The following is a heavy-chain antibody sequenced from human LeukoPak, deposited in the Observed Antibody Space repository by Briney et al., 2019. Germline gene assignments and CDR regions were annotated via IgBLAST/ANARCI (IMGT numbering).Heavy chain of an antibody. CDR3: ARVVLTGDYFDY. CDR2: FSAYNGNT. V-gene: IGHV1-18*01. D-gene: IGHD7-27*01. J-gene: IGHJ4*02. CDR1: GYTFTNYG. Sequence: ASVKVSCKASGYTFTNYGISWVRQAPGQGLEWMGWFSAYNGNTNYAQKLQGRVTMTTDTSTSTAYMELRSLRSDDTAVYYCARVVLTGDYFDYWGQGTQVTVSS.